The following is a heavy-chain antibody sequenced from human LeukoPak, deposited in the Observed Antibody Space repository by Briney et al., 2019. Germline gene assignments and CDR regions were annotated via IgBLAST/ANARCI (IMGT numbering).Heavy chain of an antibody. CDR3: ARGNNHDAFDI. D-gene: IGHD1-1*01. V-gene: IGHV3-48*01. J-gene: IGHJ3*02. CDR1: GFTFSSYT. CDR2: ITSSSSTI. Sequence: PGGSLRLSCAASGFTFSSYTMNWVRQTPGKGLEWVSYITSSSSTIYYADSVKGRFTISRDNAKNSLYLQINSLRAEDTTVYYCARGNNHDAFDIWGQGTMVTVSS.